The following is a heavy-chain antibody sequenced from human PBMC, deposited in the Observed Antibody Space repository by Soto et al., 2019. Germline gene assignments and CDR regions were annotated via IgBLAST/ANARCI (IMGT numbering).Heavy chain of an antibody. CDR2: ISGSGGNK. CDR3: AKAVLLHSLYYYYMDV. Sequence: EVQLLESGGDLVQPGGSLRLSCAPSGFTVTSYAMSWVRQAPGKGLEWVSTISGSGGNKWYADSVKGRFTISSDSSKNTLYLQMNSLRAEDTAVYYCAKAVLLHSLYYYYMDVWGKGTTVTVSS. D-gene: IGHD2-15*01. J-gene: IGHJ6*03. CDR1: GFTVTSYA. V-gene: IGHV3-23*01.